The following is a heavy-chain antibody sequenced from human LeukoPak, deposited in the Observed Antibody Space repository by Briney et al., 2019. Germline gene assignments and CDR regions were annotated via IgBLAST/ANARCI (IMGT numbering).Heavy chain of an antibody. CDR3: ARGVFSSSWYVVDY. Sequence: SEPLSLTCTVSGGSISSHYWSWIRQPPGKGLEWIGYIYYSGSTNYNPSLKSRVTISVDTSKNQFSLKLSSVTAADTAVYYCARGVFSSSWYVVDYWGQGTLVTVSS. CDR2: IYYSGST. D-gene: IGHD6-13*01. CDR1: GGSISSHY. V-gene: IGHV4-59*11. J-gene: IGHJ4*02.